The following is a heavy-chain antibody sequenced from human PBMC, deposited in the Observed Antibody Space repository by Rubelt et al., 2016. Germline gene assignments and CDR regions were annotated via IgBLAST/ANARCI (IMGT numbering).Heavy chain of an antibody. D-gene: IGHD6-19*01. J-gene: IGHJ5*02. CDR3: ARVIWGSGWSNNWFDP. CDR2: INAGNGHT. Sequence: QVQLVQSGAEVKKPGASVKVSCKAAGYSFTTYSIHWVRQAPGQRLEWMGWINAGNGHTKYSQKFQGRVTITRDTSASTAYMELSSLRSEDTAVYYCARVIWGSGWSNNWFDPWGQGTLVTVSS. CDR1: GYSFTTYS. V-gene: IGHV1-3*01.